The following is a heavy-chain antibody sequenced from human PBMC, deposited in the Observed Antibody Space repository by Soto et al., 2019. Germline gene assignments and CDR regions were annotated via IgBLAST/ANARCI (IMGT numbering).Heavy chain of an antibody. CDR3: ARHEKTAARPLDF. V-gene: IGHV4-59*08. Sequence: SETLSLTRTVSGGSLSGYYWSWIRQPPGKGLEWIGYMFYPGSTNYSPSLKSRATISPDTSKNQFSLKLSSVTAADTAIYYCARHEKTAARPLDFWGQGTLVTVSS. J-gene: IGHJ4*02. CDR1: GGSLSGYY. D-gene: IGHD6-6*01. CDR2: MFYPGST.